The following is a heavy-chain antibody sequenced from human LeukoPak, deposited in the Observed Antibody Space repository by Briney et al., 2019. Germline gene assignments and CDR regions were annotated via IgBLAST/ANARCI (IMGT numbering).Heavy chain of an antibody. Sequence: GASVKVSCKASGFMFTKYDINWVRQASGQRLEWMGWMNPNTGSTGYAQTFQGRVTMTRDTATSTAYMELRGLRPEDTAVYYCVRDGEGVAISVNYWFDPWGQGTLVTVSS. V-gene: IGHV1-8*01. CDR1: GFMFTKYD. J-gene: IGHJ5*02. CDR2: MNPNTGST. D-gene: IGHD3-10*01. CDR3: VRDGEGVAISVNYWFDP.